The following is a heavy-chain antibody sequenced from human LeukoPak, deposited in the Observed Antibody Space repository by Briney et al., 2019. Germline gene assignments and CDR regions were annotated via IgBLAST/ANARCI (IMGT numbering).Heavy chain of an antibody. CDR3: AEGAEMATFYWYFDL. J-gene: IGHJ2*01. D-gene: IGHD5-24*01. V-gene: IGHV3-21*04. CDR2: ISSSSSYI. CDR1: GFTFSSYS. Sequence: KPGGSLRLSCAASGFTFSSYSMNWVRQAPGKGLEWVSSISSSSSYIYYADSVKGRFTISRDNAKNSLYLQMNSLRAEDTAVYYCAEGAEMATFYWYFDLWGRGTLVTVSS.